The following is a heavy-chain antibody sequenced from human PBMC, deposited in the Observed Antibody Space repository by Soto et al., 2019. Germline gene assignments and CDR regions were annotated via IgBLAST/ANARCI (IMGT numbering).Heavy chain of an antibody. CDR2: INPNSGGT. J-gene: IGHJ6*02. D-gene: IGHD6-19*01. Sequence: QVQLVQSGAEVKKPGASVKVSCKASGYTFTGYYMHWVRQAPGQGLEWMGWINPNSGGTNYAQKFQGRVTMTRDTSISTASMELSRLRSDDTAVYYCARAPVPRGWLVHMDVWGQGTTVTVSS. V-gene: IGHV1-2*02. CDR3: ARAPVPRGWLVHMDV. CDR1: GYTFTGYY.